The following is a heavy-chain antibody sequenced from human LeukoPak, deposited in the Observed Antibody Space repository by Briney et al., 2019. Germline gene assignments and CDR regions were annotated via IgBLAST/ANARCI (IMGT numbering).Heavy chain of an antibody. V-gene: IGHV1-2*02. D-gene: IGHD3-9*01. CDR2: INPNSGGT. Sequence: GASVKVSCKASGYTFTSYYMHWVRQAPGQGLEWMGWINPNSGGTNYAQKFQGRVTMTRDTSISTAYMELSRLRSDDTAVYYCARDIRYFDWSADAFDIWGQGTMVTVSS. J-gene: IGHJ3*02. CDR3: ARDIRYFDWSADAFDI. CDR1: GYTFTSYY.